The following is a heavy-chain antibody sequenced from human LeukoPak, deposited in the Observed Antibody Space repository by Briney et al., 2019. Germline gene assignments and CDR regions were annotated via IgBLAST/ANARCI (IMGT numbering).Heavy chain of an antibody. CDR1: GDTFSSYA. D-gene: IGHD3-22*01. CDR2: IIPIFGTA. J-gene: IGHJ6*03. Sequence: SVKVSCKASGDTFSSYAISWVRQAPGQGLEWMGGIIPIFGTANYAQKFQGRVTITADESTSTAYMELSSLRSEDTAVYYCARGPDYYDSSGYDYYYMDVWGKGTTVTVSS. CDR3: ARGPDYYDSSGYDYYYMDV. V-gene: IGHV1-69*13.